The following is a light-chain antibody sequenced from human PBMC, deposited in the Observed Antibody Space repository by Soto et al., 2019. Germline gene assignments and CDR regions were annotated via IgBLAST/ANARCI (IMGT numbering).Light chain of an antibody. CDR3: SSYGGRSTYV. CDR1: SSDVGGYNY. V-gene: IGLV2-23*01. Sequence: QSALTQPASVSGSPGQSITISCTGTSSDVGGYNYVSWYQKHPGRAPKLLIYEGSKRPSGVSNRFSGSKSANTASLTISGLQPEDEADYFCSSYGGRSTYVFGPGTKLTVL. J-gene: IGLJ1*01. CDR2: EGS.